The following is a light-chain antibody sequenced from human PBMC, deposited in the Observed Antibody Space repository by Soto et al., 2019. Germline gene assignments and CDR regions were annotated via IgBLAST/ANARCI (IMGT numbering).Light chain of an antibody. CDR3: QHYDRYSEA. Sequence: DIQMTQSPSTLSGSVGDRVTITCRASQTISNWLAWYQQKAGKAPKLLIYKASTLKSGVPSRFSGSGSGAEFTLTISSLQPDDFATYYCQHYDRYSEAFGHGTKVDI. CDR2: KAS. V-gene: IGKV1-5*03. J-gene: IGKJ2*01. CDR1: QTISNW.